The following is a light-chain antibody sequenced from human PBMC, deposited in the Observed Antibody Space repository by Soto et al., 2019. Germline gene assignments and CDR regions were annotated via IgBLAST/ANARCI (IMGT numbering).Light chain of an antibody. CDR2: GNS. CDR3: GSFTTSRIWV. J-gene: IGLJ3*02. Sequence: QSVLTQPPSVSGAPGQRVTISCTGSSSNIGANYDVHWYQQRPGTAPKLLIFGNSNRPSGVPDRFSGSKSGTSAFLTISGLQVEDEAEYFCGSFTTSRIWVFGGGTKLTVL. V-gene: IGLV1-40*01. CDR1: SSNIGANYD.